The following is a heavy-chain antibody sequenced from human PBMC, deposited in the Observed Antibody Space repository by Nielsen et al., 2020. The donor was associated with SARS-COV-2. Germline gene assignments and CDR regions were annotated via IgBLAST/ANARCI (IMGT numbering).Heavy chain of an antibody. CDR2: ISAYNGNT. CDR1: GYTFTSYG. D-gene: IGHD2-15*01. J-gene: IGHJ5*02. V-gene: IGHV1-18*01. Sequence: ASVKVSCKASGYTFTSYGISWVRQAPGQGLEWMGWISAYNGNTNYAQKLQGRVTMTRDTSTSTVYMELSSLRSEDTAVYYCARDGGYCSGGSCSWWFDPWGQGTLVTVSS. CDR3: ARDGGYCSGGSCSWWFDP.